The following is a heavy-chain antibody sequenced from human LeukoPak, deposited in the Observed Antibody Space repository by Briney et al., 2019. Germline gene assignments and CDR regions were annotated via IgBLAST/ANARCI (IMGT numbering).Heavy chain of an antibody. J-gene: IGHJ4*02. Sequence: PSQTLSLTCTVSGGSISSGDYYWSWIRQPPEKGLEWIGYIYYSGSTYYNPSLKSRVTISVDTSKNQFSLKLSSVTAADTAVYYCAIHSSSWYYFDYWGQGTLVTVSS. CDR2: IYYSGST. V-gene: IGHV4-30-4*01. CDR3: AIHSSSWYYFDY. D-gene: IGHD6-13*01. CDR1: GGSISSGDYY.